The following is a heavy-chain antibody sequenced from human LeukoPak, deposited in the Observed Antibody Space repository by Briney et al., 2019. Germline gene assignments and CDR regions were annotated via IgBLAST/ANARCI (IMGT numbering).Heavy chain of an antibody. V-gene: IGHV3-9*01. CDR2: ISWNSGSI. J-gene: IGHJ4*02. Sequence: PGRSLRLSCAASGFTFDDYAMHWVRQVPGKGLEWVSGISWNSGSIDYADSVKGRFTISRDNAKNSLYLQMNSLRVEDTAVYYCARARGSYSFDYWGQGTLVTVSS. CDR3: ARARGSYSFDY. D-gene: IGHD1-26*01. CDR1: GFTFDDYA.